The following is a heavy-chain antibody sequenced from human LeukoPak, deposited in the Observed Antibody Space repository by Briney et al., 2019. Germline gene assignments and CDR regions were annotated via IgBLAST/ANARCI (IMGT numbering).Heavy chain of an antibody. V-gene: IGHV3-23*01. CDR2: ISGSGGST. Sequence: GGSLRLSCAASGFTFSSYAMSWVRQAPGKGLEWVSAISGSGGSTYHADSVKGRFTISRDNSKNTLYLQMNSLRAEDTAVYYCAKVVAAALYYFDYWGQGTLVTVSS. D-gene: IGHD6-13*01. CDR3: AKVVAAALYYFDY. J-gene: IGHJ4*02. CDR1: GFTFSSYA.